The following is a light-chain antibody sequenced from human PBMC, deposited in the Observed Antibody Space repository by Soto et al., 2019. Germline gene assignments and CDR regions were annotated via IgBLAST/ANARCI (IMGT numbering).Light chain of an antibody. J-gene: IGLJ1*01. V-gene: IGLV2-14*01. CDR1: SSDVGGYNY. Sequence: QSALTQPASVSGSAGQSITISCTGTSSDVGGYNYVSWYQQHSGKAPKLMIYDVSNRPSGFSNRFSGSKSGNTASLTISGLQAEDEADYYCSSYTSISTPYVFGTGTKVTVL. CDR2: DVS. CDR3: SSYTSISTPYV.